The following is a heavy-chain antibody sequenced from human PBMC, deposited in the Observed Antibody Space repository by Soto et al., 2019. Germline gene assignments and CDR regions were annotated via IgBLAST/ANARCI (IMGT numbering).Heavy chain of an antibody. V-gene: IGHV1-69*13. CDR2: IILIFGTA. J-gene: IGHJ4*02. CDR3: AAGPPKSEYYDFWSGVTDY. D-gene: IGHD3-3*01. CDR1: GYTFTGYY. Sequence: GASVKVSCKASGYTFTGYYMHWVRQAPGQGLEWMGGIILIFGTANYAQKFQGRVTITADESTSTAYMELSSLRSEDTAVYYCAAGPPKSEYYDFWSGVTDYWGQGTLVTVSS.